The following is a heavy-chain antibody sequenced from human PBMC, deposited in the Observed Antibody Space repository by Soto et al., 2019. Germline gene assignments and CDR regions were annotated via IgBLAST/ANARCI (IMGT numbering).Heavy chain of an antibody. J-gene: IGHJ3*02. D-gene: IGHD3-10*01. CDR3: ARGVRVPGYYYGSGSYYRGAFDI. CDR1: GGPVSSGSYY. V-gene: IGHV4-61*01. CDR2: IYYSGST. Sequence: SETLSLTCTVSGGPVSSGSYYWSWIRQPPGKGLEWIGYIYYSGSTNYNPSLKSRVTISVDTSKNQFSLKLSSVTAADTAVYYCARGVRVPGYYYGSGSYYRGAFDIWGQGTMVTVSS.